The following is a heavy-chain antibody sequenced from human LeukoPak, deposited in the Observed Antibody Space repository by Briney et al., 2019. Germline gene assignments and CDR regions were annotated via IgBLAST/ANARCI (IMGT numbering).Heavy chain of an antibody. CDR2: IWYDGSNK. D-gene: IGHD3-10*01. J-gene: IGHJ4*02. V-gene: IGHV3-33*01. CDR3: ARDDGSGSYYTFDY. Sequence: GGSLRLSCAASGFTFSSYGMHWVRQAPGKGLEWVAVIWYDGSNKYYADSVKGRLTISRDNSKNTLYLQMNSLRAEDTAVYYCARDDGSGSYYTFDYWGQGTLVTVSS. CDR1: GFTFSSYG.